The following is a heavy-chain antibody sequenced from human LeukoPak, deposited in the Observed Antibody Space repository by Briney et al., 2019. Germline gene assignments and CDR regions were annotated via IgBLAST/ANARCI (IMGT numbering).Heavy chain of an antibody. V-gene: IGHV4-34*01. J-gene: IGHJ3*02. CDR3: ARGSYTGYDSHGFDI. Sequence: SQTMSLTCAVCGGSFSGYYWSWIRQPPGKWLEWIGKINHSGSTSYNPSLKSRVTISLDTSKNQFSLKLSSVTAADTAVYYCARGSYTGYDSHGFDIWGQGTMVTVSS. CDR2: INHSGST. CDR1: GGSFSGYY. D-gene: IGHD5-12*01.